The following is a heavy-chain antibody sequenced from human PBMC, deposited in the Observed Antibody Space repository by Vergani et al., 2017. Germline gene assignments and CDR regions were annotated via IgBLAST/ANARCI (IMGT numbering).Heavy chain of an antibody. Sequence: QVQLVESGGGVVQPGRSLRLSCAASGFIFSSYGMHWVRQAPGKGLEWVAVRWYDGSKKYYADSVKGRFTISTDNSKNTLYLQMNSLRADDTAVSYCSTASSTDPFYYYYYMVVGGRGTTVIVSS. J-gene: IGHJ6*03. CDR2: RWYDGSKK. CDR3: STASSTDPFYYYYYMVV. V-gene: IGHV3-33*01. D-gene: IGHD2/OR15-2a*01. CDR1: GFIFSSYG.